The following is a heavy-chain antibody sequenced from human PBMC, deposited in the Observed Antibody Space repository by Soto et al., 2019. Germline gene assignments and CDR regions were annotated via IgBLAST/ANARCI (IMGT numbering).Heavy chain of an antibody. CDR3: AKVGETIVWGTYNF. D-gene: IGHD3-16*01. CDR2: VSGSGGST. CDR1: GLIFRNYA. V-gene: IGHV3-23*01. J-gene: IGHJ4*02. Sequence: EVQLLESGGDLVQPGGSLRLSCAASGLIFRNYAMIWVRQAPGKGLEWVSGVSGSGGSTFYADSVQGRFTISRDNSKNKLYMDMRSLRVDDTAVYYCAKVGETIVWGTYNFWGQGTLVTVS.